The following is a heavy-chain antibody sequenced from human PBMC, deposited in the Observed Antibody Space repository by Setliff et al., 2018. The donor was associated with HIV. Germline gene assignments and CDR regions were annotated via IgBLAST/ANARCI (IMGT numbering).Heavy chain of an antibody. V-gene: IGHV3-49*04. D-gene: IGHD4-17*01. CDR2: IKNKTYGGTT. CDR3: TREGVQERVTKGVFDY. J-gene: IGHJ4*02. CDR1: GFNFGDYT. Sequence: QTLSLSCTASGFNFGDYTMNWVRQAPGKGPEWIGLIKNKTYGGTTEYAASVKGRFTISRDDSKSIAYLQMNSLKTEDTAVYYCTREGVQERVTKGVFDYWGQGTLVTVSS.